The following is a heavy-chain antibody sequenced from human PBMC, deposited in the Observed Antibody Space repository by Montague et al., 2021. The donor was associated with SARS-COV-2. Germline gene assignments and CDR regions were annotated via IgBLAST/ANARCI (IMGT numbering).Heavy chain of an antibody. CDR3: ASTYGGSLGYYYYYMDV. V-gene: IGHV4-31*03. J-gene: IGHJ6*03. Sequence: TLSLTCTVSGGSISSGGYYWSWIRQHPGKGLEWIGYIYYSGSTYYNPSLKSRVTTSVDTSKNQFSLKLSSVTAADTAVYYCASTYGGSLGYYYYYMDVWGKGTTVTVSS. D-gene: IGHD4-23*01. CDR2: IYYSGST. CDR1: GGSISSGGYY.